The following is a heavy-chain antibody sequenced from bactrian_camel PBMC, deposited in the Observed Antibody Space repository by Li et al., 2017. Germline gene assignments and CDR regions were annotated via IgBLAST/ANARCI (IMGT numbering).Heavy chain of an antibody. CDR3: AADLVTDEPSLVEREYYY. V-gene: IGHV3S1*01. CDR1: GYPHIGSTFC. J-gene: IGHJ4*01. D-gene: IGHD1*01. CDR2: IVVHGFTT. Sequence: HVQLVESGGGLVQAGGSLRLSCAVSGYPHIGSTFCVGWFRQAPGQEREGVAGIVVHGFTTYYADSIMGRFTISQDNAKNTLYLQMNSLKPEDTAMCYCAADLVTDEPSLVEREYYYWGQGTQVTV.